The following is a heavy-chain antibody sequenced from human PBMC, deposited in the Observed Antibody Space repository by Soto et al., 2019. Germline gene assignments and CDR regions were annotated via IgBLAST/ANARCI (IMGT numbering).Heavy chain of an antibody. CDR2: INHSGST. J-gene: IGHJ5*02. D-gene: IGHD3-22*01. Sequence: SETLSLTCAVYGGSFSGYYWSWIRQPPEKGLEWIGEINHSGSTNYNPSLKSRVTISVDTSKNQFSLKLSSVTAADTAVYYCARIVGVGYFSTIRSHLRVYNWFDPWGQGTLVTVSS. CDR3: ARIVGVGYFSTIRSHLRVYNWFDP. CDR1: GGSFSGYY. V-gene: IGHV4-34*01.